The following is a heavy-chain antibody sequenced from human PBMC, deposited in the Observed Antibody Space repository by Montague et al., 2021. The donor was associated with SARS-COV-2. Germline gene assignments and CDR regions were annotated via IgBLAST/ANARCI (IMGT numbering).Heavy chain of an antibody. Sequence: SETLSLTCTVSGGSLNNYFWSWIRQPPGKGLEWVGYISDSGSTKYNPSLQSRVTISVDTAKNQFSLKLSSVTAADTAVYYCARAPPPIFGVVTSYYYYYGMDVWGQGTTVTVSS. CDR3: ARAPPPIFGVVTSYYYYYGMDV. D-gene: IGHD3-3*01. V-gene: IGHV4-59*12. CDR1: GGSLNNYF. J-gene: IGHJ6*02. CDR2: ISDSGST.